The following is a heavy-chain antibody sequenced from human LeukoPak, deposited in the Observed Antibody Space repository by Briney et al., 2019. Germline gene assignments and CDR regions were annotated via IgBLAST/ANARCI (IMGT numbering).Heavy chain of an antibody. CDR3: ARVSGMKGLPQDY. CDR1: GGTFSSYA. J-gene: IGHJ4*02. D-gene: IGHD2-15*01. Sequence: SVKVSCKASGGTFSSYAISWVRQAPGQGLEWMGRIIPILGIANYAQKFQGRVTITADKSTSTAYMELSSLRSEDTAVYYCARVSGMKGLPQDYWGQGTLVTVSS. CDR2: IIPILGIA. V-gene: IGHV1-69*04.